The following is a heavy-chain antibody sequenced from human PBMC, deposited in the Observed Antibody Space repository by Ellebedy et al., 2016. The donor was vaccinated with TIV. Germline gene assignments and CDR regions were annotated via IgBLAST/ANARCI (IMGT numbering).Heavy chain of an antibody. Sequence: PGGSLRLSCAASGFTFSSYAMKWVRQAPGKGLEWVSGISGSGVGTYYTDSVKGRFTISRDNSKNTLFLQMNSLRSDDTAVYYCACPAVGFWSGYNEHWGQGTLVTVSS. CDR3: ACPAVGFWSGYNEH. CDR1: GFTFSSYA. J-gene: IGHJ4*02. V-gene: IGHV3-23*01. D-gene: IGHD3-3*01. CDR2: ISGSGVGT.